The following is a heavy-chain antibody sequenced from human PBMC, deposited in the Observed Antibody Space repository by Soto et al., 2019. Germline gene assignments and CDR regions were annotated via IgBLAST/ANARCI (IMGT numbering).Heavy chain of an antibody. Sequence: QVQLVQSGAEVKKPGASVKVSCKASGYTFTSYGISWVRQAPGQGLEWMGRISAYNGNTNYAQKLQGRVTMTTDTSTSTAYMELRSLRSDDTAVYYCARDKRRWLQSTEYYFDYWGQGTLVTVSS. CDR3: ARDKRRWLQSTEYYFDY. CDR1: GYTFTSYG. D-gene: IGHD5-12*01. J-gene: IGHJ4*02. CDR2: ISAYNGNT. V-gene: IGHV1-18*01.